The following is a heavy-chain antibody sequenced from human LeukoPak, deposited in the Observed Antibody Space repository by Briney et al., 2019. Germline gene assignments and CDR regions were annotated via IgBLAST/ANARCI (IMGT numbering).Heavy chain of an antibody. J-gene: IGHJ5*02. D-gene: IGHD3-10*01. CDR3: ARLSLLWFRELSSWFDP. Sequence: SETLSLTCAVYGGSFSGYYWSWIRQPPGKGLEWIGEINHSGSTNYNPSLKSRVTISVDTSKNQFSLKLSSVTAADTAVYYCARLSLLWFRELSSWFDPWGQGTLVTVSS. CDR2: INHSGST. CDR1: GGSFSGYY. V-gene: IGHV4-34*01.